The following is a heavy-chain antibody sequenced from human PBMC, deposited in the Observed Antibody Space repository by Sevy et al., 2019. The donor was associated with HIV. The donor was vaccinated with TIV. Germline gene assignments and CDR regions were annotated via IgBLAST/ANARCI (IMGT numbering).Heavy chain of an antibody. CDR3: ARGSGDSSSTSSYEGVFDY. D-gene: IGHD2-2*01. Sequence: SETLSLTCTVSGGSISSGNYYWSWIRQPAGKGLEWIGRIYTRGGTNYNPSLKSRVTISVDTSRNRFFLKLSSVTAADTAVYYCARGSGDSSSTSSYEGVFDYWGQGTLVTVSS. V-gene: IGHV4-61*02. CDR2: IYTRGGT. J-gene: IGHJ4*02. CDR1: GGSISSGNYY.